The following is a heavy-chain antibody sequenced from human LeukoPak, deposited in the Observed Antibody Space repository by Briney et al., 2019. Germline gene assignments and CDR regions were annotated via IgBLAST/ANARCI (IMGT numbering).Heavy chain of an antibody. J-gene: IGHJ4*02. CDR1: GFSFNSYT. Sequence: GGSLRLSCAVAGFSFNSYTMTWVRQAPGKGLEWVANIKQDGSEKYYVDSVKGRFTISRDNAKNSLYLQMNSLRAEDTAVYYCARDSDWGQGTLVTVSS. CDR2: IKQDGSEK. CDR3: ARDSD. D-gene: IGHD6-19*01. V-gene: IGHV3-7*01.